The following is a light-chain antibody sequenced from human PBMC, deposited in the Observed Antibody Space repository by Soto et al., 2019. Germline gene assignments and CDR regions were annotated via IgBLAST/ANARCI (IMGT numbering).Light chain of an antibody. Sequence: QSALTQPASVSGSPGQSITISCTGSSSDVGGYNYVSWYQQYPGKAPKLMIYDVTNRPSGVSNRFSGSKSGNTASLTIFGLQPEDEADYYCSSYTSGSTYVFGTGTKVTVL. CDR3: SSYTSGSTYV. CDR2: DVT. J-gene: IGLJ1*01. CDR1: SSDVGGYNY. V-gene: IGLV2-14*01.